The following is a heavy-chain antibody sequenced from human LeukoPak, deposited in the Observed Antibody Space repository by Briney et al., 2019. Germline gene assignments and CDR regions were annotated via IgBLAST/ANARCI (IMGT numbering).Heavy chain of an antibody. CDR1: GYTFTGYY. Sequence: GASVKVSCKASGYTFTGYYMHWVRQAPGQGLEWMGWINPNSGGTNYAQKFQGRVTMTRDTSISTAYMELSRLRSDDTAVYYCARDQGPTLLWFGELSHYYYYYMDVWGKGTTVTVSS. V-gene: IGHV1-2*02. J-gene: IGHJ6*03. CDR2: INPNSGGT. D-gene: IGHD3-10*01. CDR3: ARDQGPTLLWFGELSHYYYYYMDV.